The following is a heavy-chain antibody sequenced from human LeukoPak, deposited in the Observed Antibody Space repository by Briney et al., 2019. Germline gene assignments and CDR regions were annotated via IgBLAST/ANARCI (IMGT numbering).Heavy chain of an antibody. CDR3: ARYCSSTSCYPNDAFDI. V-gene: IGHV4-59*01. Sequence: PSETLSLTCTVSGGSISSYYWSWIRQPPGKGLEWIGYIYYSGSTNYNPSLKSRVTTSVDTSKNQFSLKLSSVTAADTAVYYCARYCSSTSCYPNDAFDIWGQGTMVTVSS. J-gene: IGHJ3*02. CDR1: GGSISSYY. CDR2: IYYSGST. D-gene: IGHD2-2*01.